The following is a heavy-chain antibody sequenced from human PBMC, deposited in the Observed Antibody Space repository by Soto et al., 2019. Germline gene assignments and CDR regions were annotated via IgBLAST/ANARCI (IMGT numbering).Heavy chain of an antibody. V-gene: IGHV4-59*01. CDR1: GDSISGSS. CDR2: MYLSGST. D-gene: IGHD6-19*01. CDR3: ARGSGWYFH. Sequence: PSETLSLTCTVSGDSISGSSWSWIRQPPGKGLEWIAYMYLSGSTNYNPSLKSRVTISVDTSKNQFSLKLSSVIAADTAVYYCARGSGWYFHWGQGTLVTVSS. J-gene: IGHJ4*02.